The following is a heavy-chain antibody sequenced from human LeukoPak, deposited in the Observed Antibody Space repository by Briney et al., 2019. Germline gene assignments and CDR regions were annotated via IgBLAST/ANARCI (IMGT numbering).Heavy chain of an antibody. CDR1: GGTFSSYA. V-gene: IGHV1-69*13. D-gene: IGHD6-13*01. CDR3: ASEPIYGQQLFFY. J-gene: IGHJ4*02. CDR2: IIPIFGTA. Sequence: ASVKVSCKASGGTFSSYAISWVRQAPGQGLEWMGGIIPIFGTANYAQKFQGRVTITADESTSTAYMELSSLRSEDTAVYYCASEPIYGQQLFFYWGQGTLVTVSS.